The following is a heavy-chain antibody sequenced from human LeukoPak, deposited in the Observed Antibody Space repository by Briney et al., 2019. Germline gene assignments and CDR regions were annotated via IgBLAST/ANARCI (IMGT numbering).Heavy chain of an antibody. V-gene: IGHV1-46*01. CDR2: IYPRDGST. Sequence: GLECMGMIYPRDGSTSYAQKFQGRVTVTRDTSTSTVHMELGGLRSEDTAVYYCARDQEAFDYWGQGTLVTVSS. J-gene: IGHJ4*02. CDR3: ARDQEAFDY.